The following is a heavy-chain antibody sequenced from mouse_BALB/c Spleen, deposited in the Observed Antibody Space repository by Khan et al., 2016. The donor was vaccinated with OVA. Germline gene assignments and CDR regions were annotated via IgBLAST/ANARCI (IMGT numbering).Heavy chain of an antibody. CDR1: GYTFTTYT. J-gene: IGHJ3*01. CDR2: INPSSGYT. D-gene: IGHD2-14*01. CDR3: ARGGAYYRSDGGFSY. V-gene: IGHV1-4*01. Sequence: VQLQESGAELARPGASVKISCTASGYTFTTYTMHWVQQSPGQGLEWIGYINPSSGYTNYQQKFKDKFTITADKSSSTAYMQLSSLTSDYSAVYYCARGGAYYRSDGGFSYWGQGTLVTVSA.